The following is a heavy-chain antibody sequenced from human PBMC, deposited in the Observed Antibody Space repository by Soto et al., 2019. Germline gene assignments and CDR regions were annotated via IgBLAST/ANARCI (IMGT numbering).Heavy chain of an antibody. CDR3: AREYTAWPLAYGLDV. V-gene: IGHV3-21*01. CDR2: ISSRSDI. D-gene: IGHD2-2*02. CDR1: GFTFSAYS. Sequence: GGSLRLSCVGSGFTFSAYSINWVRQAPGKGLEWVSSISSRSDIYYTDSVKGRFTISRDNAKNSVSLQMNSLRAEDTAVYYCAREYTAWPLAYGLDVWGQGTTVTVSS. J-gene: IGHJ6*02.